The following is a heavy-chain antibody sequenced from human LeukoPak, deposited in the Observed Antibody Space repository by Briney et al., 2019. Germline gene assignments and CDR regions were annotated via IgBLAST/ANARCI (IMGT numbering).Heavy chain of an antibody. CDR2: IYPGDSDT. CDR1: GYSFTSYW. D-gene: IGHD3-10*01. V-gene: IGHV5-51*01. J-gene: IGHJ5*02. Sequence: GESLKISCKGSGYSFTSYWIGWVRQMPGKGLEWMGIIYPGDSDTKYNPSFEGHVTMSVDRSISAAFLQWSSLKASDTAMYYCARGSGNSSWLDPWGQGTLVTVSS. CDR3: ARGSGNSSWLDP.